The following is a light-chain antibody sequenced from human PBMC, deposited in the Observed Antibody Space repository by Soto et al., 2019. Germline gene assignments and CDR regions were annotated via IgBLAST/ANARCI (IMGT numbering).Light chain of an antibody. J-gene: IGLJ1*01. CDR3: NSYAGSPYV. V-gene: IGLV2-8*01. CDR1: SSDVGGYNY. CDR2: EVN. Sequence: QSALTQPPSASGSPGQSVTISCTGTSSDVGGYNYVSWYQQHPGKAPKLMIYEVNKRPSGVPDRFSGSKSGNTASLTVSRLQAEDEADYYCNSYAGSPYVFGTGTKLTVL.